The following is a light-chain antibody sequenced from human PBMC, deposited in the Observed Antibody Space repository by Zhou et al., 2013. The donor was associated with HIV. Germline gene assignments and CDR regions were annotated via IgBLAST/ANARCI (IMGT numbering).Light chain of an antibody. V-gene: IGKV3-20*01. CDR1: QSVSSSY. CDR3: QQYDDWPWT. J-gene: IGKJ1*01. Sequence: EIVLTQSPGTLSLSPGERATLSCRASQSVSSSYLAWYQQKPGQAPRLLIYDASNRATGIPARFSGSGSGTDFTLTISSLEPEDFAVYSCQQYDDWPWTFGQGTMVEVK. CDR2: DAS.